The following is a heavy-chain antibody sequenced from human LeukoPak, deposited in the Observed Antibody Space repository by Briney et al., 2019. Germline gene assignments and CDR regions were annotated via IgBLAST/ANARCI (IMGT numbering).Heavy chain of an antibody. CDR3: ARVRGSYYGDY. J-gene: IGHJ4*02. CDR2: ISSSGSTI. D-gene: IGHD3-16*01. Sequence: GGSLRLSCAASGFTFTTYWMSWVRQAPGKGLEWVSYISSSGSTIFYADSVRGRFIISRDNAKNSLYLHMNSLRAEDTAVYYCARVRGSYYGDYWGQGTLVTVSS. V-gene: IGHV3-48*04. CDR1: GFTFTTYW.